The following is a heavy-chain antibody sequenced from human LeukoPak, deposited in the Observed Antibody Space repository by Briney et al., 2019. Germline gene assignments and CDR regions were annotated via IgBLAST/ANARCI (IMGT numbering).Heavy chain of an antibody. J-gene: IGHJ3*02. CDR3: ARGGDIVVVPAANDAFDI. V-gene: IGHV4-34*01. D-gene: IGHD2-2*01. Sequence: SETLSLTCAVYGGSFSGYYWSWIRQPPGKGLEWIGEINHSGSTNYNPSLKSRVTISVDTSKNQFPLKLSSVTAADTAVYYCARGGDIVVVPAANDAFDIWGQGTMVTVSS. CDR2: INHSGST. CDR1: GGSFSGYY.